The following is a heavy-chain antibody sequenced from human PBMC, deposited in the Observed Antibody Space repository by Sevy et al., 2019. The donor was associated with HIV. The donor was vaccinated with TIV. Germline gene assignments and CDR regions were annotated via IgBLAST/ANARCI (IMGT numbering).Heavy chain of an antibody. CDR1: GYTFTSYY. Sequence: ASVKVSCKASGYTFTSYYMHWVRQAPGQGLEWMGIINPSGGSTSYAQKFQGRVTMTRDTSTSTVYMELSSLRSEDTAVYYCARAALWFGELSYWFDPWGQGTLVPFSS. CDR2: INPSGGST. D-gene: IGHD3-10*01. J-gene: IGHJ5*02. CDR3: ARAALWFGELSYWFDP. V-gene: IGHV1-46*01.